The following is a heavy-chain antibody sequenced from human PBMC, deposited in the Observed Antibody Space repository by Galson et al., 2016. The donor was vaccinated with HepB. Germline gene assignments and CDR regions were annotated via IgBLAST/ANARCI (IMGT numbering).Heavy chain of an antibody. D-gene: IGHD3-10*02. Sequence: SLRLSCAASGFIFSNFGMHWVRQAPGKGLEWVAADSMDGRRKFYADSVRGRFTISRDISNNMLFLQMSSLRPDATAVYYCAKRHDYCSPVGCSVDSWGQGTLVSVSS. J-gene: IGHJ4*02. CDR3: AKRHDYCSPVGCSVDS. V-gene: IGHV3-30*18. CDR2: DSMDGRRK. CDR1: GFIFSNFG.